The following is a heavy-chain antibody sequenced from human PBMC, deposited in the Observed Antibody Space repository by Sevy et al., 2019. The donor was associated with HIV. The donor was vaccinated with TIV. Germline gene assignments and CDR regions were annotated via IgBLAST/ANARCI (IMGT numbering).Heavy chain of an antibody. D-gene: IGHD2-8*02. CDR3: ARDRKVLLVVYAIPFDVFDI. CDR1: GFTFNNYG. J-gene: IGHJ3*02. CDR2: IRHDGSDE. Sequence: GGSLRLSCAASGFTFNNYGMHWVRQAPGKGLEWVTFIRHDGSDEYYTDSVKGLFTISRDNSKNTVYLQMNSLRAEDTAVYYCARDRKVLLVVYAIPFDVFDIWGQGTMVTVSS. V-gene: IGHV3-30*02.